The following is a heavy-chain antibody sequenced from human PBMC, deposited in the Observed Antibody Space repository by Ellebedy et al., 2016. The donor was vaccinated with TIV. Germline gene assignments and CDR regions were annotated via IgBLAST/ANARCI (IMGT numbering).Heavy chain of an antibody. J-gene: IGHJ3*02. CDR1: GYSVSSGSY. CDR3: ATFRNLDGFDI. CDR2: IYHRGST. D-gene: IGHD2/OR15-2a*01. V-gene: IGHV4-38-2*01. Sequence: SETLSLTCAVSGYSVSSGSYWGWIRQPPGKGLEWIGSIYHRGSTYYNPSLKRRVTISMDTSRNQFSLRLTSVTAADTAVYYCATFRNLDGFDIWGQGKMVTVSS.